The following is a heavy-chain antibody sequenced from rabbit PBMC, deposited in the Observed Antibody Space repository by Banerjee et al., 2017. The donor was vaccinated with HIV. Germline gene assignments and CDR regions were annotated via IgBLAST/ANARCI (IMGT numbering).Heavy chain of an antibody. D-gene: IGHD7-1*01. CDR1: GFSFSSSYW. CDR3: ARGDGAYAGYDGL. Sequence: QQQLVESGGGLVKPGASLTLTCTASGFSFSSSYWICWVRQAPGKGLEWIACVDGGSGGSLYYASWAKGRFTISKTSSTTVTLQMTSLTAADTATYFCARGDGAYAGYDGLWGQGTLVTVS. V-gene: IGHV1S45*01. CDR2: VDGGSGGSL. J-gene: IGHJ4*01.